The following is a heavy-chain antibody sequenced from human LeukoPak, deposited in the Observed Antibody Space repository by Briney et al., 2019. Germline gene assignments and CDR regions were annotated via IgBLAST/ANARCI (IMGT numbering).Heavy chain of an antibody. J-gene: IGHJ4*02. D-gene: IGHD3-16*02. CDR3: GRVADIVFDY. Sequence: SETLSLTCTVSGYSLSSGYYWGWIRQPPGKGLEWIGSIYHSGSTYYNPSLKRRVTISVYTSKRQFSLKLSSVTAADTVVYYWGRVADIVFDYWGQGTLVTVSS. CDR1: GYSLSSGYY. V-gene: IGHV4-38-2*02. CDR2: IYHSGST.